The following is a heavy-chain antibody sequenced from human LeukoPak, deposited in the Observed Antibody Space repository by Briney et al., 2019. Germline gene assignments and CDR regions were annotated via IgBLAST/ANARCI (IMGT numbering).Heavy chain of an antibody. D-gene: IGHD3-3*01. CDR3: ARAPKDFWSGYYPPLYY. J-gene: IGHJ4*02. V-gene: IGHV1-69*01. Sequence: SVKVSCKASGGTFSSYAISWVRQAPGQGLEWMGGIIPIFGTANYAQKFQGRVTITADESTSTAYMELSSLRSEDTAVYYCARAPKDFWSGYYPPLYYWGQGTLVTVSS. CDR2: IIPIFGTA. CDR1: GGTFSSYA.